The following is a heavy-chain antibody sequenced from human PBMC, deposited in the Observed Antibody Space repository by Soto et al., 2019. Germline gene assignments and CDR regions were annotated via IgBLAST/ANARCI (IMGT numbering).Heavy chain of an antibody. J-gene: IGHJ4*02. Sequence: SVKVSCKASGGTFSSYAISWVRQAPGQGLEWIGGIIPIFGTANYAQKFQGRDTITADQSTSTAYMALSSLRSADTAVYSCARTKRITMIVVFKLMEYYFDYWGQGTLVTVSS. CDR1: GGTFSSYA. CDR2: IIPIFGTA. CDR3: ARTKRITMIVVFKLMEYYFDY. D-gene: IGHD3-22*01. V-gene: IGHV1-69*13.